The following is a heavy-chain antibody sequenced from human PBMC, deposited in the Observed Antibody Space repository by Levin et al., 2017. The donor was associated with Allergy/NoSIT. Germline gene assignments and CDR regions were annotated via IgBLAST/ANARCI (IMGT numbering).Heavy chain of an antibody. J-gene: IGHJ4*02. CDR2: ISYDGGNK. D-gene: IGHD6-19*01. CDR1: GFAFSNYG. CDR3: ATRGGIAVSGTFDY. V-gene: IGHV3-30*03. Sequence: GGSLRLSCAASGFAFSNYGMHWVRQAPGQGLEWVALISYDGGNKYYADSVRGRFTISRDNSKNTLYLQMNSLRAEDTAVYYCATRGGIAVSGTFDYWGQGALVTVSS.